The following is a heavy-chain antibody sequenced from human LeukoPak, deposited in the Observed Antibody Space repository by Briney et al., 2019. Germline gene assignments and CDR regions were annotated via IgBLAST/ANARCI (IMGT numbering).Heavy chain of an antibody. Sequence: PSETLSLTCIVSSGSISGYYWSWIRQPPGKGLEWVGYISYSGSTNYNPSLKSRVTISVDTSKNQFSLKLSSVTAADTAIYYCVRDGRAGSLFAYWGQGTLVTVSS. CDR1: SGSISGYY. CDR3: VRDGRAGSLFAY. D-gene: IGHD6-19*01. V-gene: IGHV4-59*01. CDR2: ISYSGST. J-gene: IGHJ4*02.